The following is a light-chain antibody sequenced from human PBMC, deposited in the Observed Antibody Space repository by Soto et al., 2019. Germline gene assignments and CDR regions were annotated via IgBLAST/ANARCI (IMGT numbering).Light chain of an antibody. CDR3: SAWDDSLNGYV. V-gene: IGLV1-44*01. Sequence: QAVVSQPPSASGPPGQRVTISCSGGTSNLGRNSVNWYQQLPGTAPKLLIYSNNKRPSGVPDRFSGSKSGTSASLAISGLQSDDEADYYCSAWDDSLNGYVFGPGTKVTVL. CDR1: TSNLGRNS. J-gene: IGLJ1*01. CDR2: SNN.